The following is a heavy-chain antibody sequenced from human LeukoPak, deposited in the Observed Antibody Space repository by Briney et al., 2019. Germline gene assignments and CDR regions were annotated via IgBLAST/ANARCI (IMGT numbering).Heavy chain of an antibody. CDR2: IGSRNIYI. CDR1: GFTFSSYA. J-gene: IGHJ5*02. Sequence: GGSLRLSCAASGFTFSSYAMSWVRQAPGKGLEWVSSIGSRNIYIYYADSVKGRFTISRDDARNSLYLQMNSLRAEDTAVYFCARDYDGEVAVPANWYAPWGQGTLVTVSS. CDR3: ARDYDGEVAVPANWYAP. D-gene: IGHD2-15*01. V-gene: IGHV3-21*01.